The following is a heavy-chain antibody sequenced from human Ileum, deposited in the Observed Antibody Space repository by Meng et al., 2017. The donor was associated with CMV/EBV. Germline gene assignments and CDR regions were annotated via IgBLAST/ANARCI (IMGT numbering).Heavy chain of an antibody. CDR1: GGSISSTNYY. Sequence: SETLSLTCTVSGGSISSTNYYWGWIRQPPGKGLEWIGTIYSNGTTYYSSSLRSRVSVSRHTSKNQFFLELKSVTATDTAVYYCARQGGHCRSTSCYFGLTGDWFDPWGQGTLVTVSS. CDR3: ARQGGHCRSTSCYFGLTGDWFDP. J-gene: IGHJ5*02. D-gene: IGHD2-2*01. V-gene: IGHV4-39*01. CDR2: IYSNGTT.